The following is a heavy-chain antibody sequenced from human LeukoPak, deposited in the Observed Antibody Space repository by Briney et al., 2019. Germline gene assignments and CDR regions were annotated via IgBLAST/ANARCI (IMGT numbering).Heavy chain of an antibody. CDR2: IDPNSDGT. Sequence: GASVKVSCKASGYTFTGYYMHWVRQAPGQGLEWMGWIDPNSDGTNYAQKFQGRVTMTRDTSTSTAYMELSRLRSDDTAVYYCARGGYSSSWYPRAEYFQHWGQGTLVTVSS. J-gene: IGHJ1*01. V-gene: IGHV1-2*02. D-gene: IGHD6-13*01. CDR1: GYTFTGYY. CDR3: ARGGYSSSWYPRAEYFQH.